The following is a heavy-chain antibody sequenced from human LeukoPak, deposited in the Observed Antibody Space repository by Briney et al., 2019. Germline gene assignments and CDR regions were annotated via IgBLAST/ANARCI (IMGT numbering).Heavy chain of an antibody. Sequence: PSETLSLTCAVYGGSFSGYYWSWIRQPPGKGLEWIGYIYYSGSTNYNPSLKSRVTISVDTSKNQFSLKLSSVTAADTAVYYCARQTRSSSPLDPWGQGTLVTVSS. V-gene: IGHV4-59*08. CDR1: GGSFSGYY. CDR3: ARQTRSSSPLDP. CDR2: IYYSGST. J-gene: IGHJ5*02. D-gene: IGHD6-6*01.